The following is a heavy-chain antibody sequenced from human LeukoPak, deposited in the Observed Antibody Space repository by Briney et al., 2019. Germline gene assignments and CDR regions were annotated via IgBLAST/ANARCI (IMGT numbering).Heavy chain of an antibody. D-gene: IGHD3-22*01. CDR2: IYYSGST. CDR3: ARGTYNYYDSSGFLDY. Sequence: PSETLSLTCTVSGGSISSGGYYWSWIRQHPGKGLEWIGYIYYSGSTYYNPSLKSRVTITVDTSKNQFSPKLSSVTAADTAVYYCARGTYNYYDSSGFLDYWGQGTLVTVSS. V-gene: IGHV4-31*03. CDR1: GGSISSGGYY. J-gene: IGHJ4*02.